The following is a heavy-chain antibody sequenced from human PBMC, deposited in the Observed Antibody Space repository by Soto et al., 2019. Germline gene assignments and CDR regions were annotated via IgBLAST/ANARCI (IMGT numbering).Heavy chain of an antibody. J-gene: IGHJ4*02. CDR2: LRYDGSNK. V-gene: IGHV3-33*01. D-gene: IGHD6-19*01. CDR1: GFTFSSNG. Sequence: PGGALRLSCVASGFTFSSNGMHWVRQAPGKGLEWVAVLRYDGSNKYYADSVKGRFTISRDNSKTTLYLQMNSLRAEATTVYYCARFFSGWYATFRGHPETPYYIDYWGQGTLVTVSS. CDR3: ARFFSGWYATFRGHPETPYYIDY.